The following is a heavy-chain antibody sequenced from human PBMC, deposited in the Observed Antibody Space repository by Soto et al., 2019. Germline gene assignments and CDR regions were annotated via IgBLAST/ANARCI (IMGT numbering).Heavy chain of an antibody. CDR1: GFTFSNSD. J-gene: IGHJ4*02. CDR2: ISTAGNT. V-gene: IGHV3-13*01. Sequence: GGSLTLSCPASGFTFSNSDMHWVGQATGKCLEWVSTISTAGNTYSPGSVKGRFTISRENAKNSLYPQMNSLRVDETAVYYCESRRDSGLYYFDYWGQENLVTVSP. D-gene: IGHD2-21*01. CDR3: ESRRDSGLYYFDY.